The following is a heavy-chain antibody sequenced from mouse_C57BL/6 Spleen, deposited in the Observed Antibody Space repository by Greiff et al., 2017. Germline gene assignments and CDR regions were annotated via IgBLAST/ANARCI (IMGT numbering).Heavy chain of an antibody. V-gene: IGHV2-2*01. CDR2: IWSGGST. Sequence: QVQLQQSGPGLVQPSQSLSITCTVSGFSLTSYGVHWVRQSPGKGLEWLGVIWSGGSTDYNAAFISRRSISKDNSKSQVFFKMNSLQADDTAIYYCARYLNYDYDVFAYWGQGTLVTVSA. D-gene: IGHD2-4*01. CDR1: GFSLTSYG. J-gene: IGHJ3*01. CDR3: ARYLNYDYDVFAY.